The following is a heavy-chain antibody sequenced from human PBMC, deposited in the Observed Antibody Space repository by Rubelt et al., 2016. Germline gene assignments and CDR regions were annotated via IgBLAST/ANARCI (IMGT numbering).Heavy chain of an antibody. CDR3: AKGAGDFDY. V-gene: IGHV3-23*04. CDR1: GFTFSIYA. Sequence: EVQLVESGGDLVQPGGSLRLSCAASGFTFSIYAMTWVRQAPGKGLEWVSTVSGGGDAAFYADSAKGRFTIPEDNSRNTVYLQRNNLGVEVTAVYYCAKGAGDFDYWGQGALVTVSS. CDR2: VSGGGDAA. D-gene: IGHD1-14*01. J-gene: IGHJ4*01.